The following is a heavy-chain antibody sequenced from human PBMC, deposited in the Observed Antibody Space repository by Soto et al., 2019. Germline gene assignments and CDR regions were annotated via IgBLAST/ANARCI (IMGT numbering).Heavy chain of an antibody. Sequence: GGSLRLSCAASGFTFSSYSMNWVRQAPGKGLEWVSSISSSSSYIYYADSVKGRFTISRDNSKNTVYLQMDSLGAEDTAMYFCARRHAYSYGYSYYFDYWGHGALVTVSS. CDR2: ISSSSSYI. CDR1: GFTFSSYS. D-gene: IGHD5-18*01. J-gene: IGHJ4*01. CDR3: ARRHAYSYGYSYYFDY. V-gene: IGHV3-21*04.